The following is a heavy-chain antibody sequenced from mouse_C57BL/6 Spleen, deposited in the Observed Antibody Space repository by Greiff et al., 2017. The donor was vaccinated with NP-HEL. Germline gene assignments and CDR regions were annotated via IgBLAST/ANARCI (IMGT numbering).Heavy chain of an antibody. CDR1: GYTFTSYW. Sequence: QVQLKQPGAELVKPGASVKLSCKASGYTFTSYWMHWVKQRPGQGLEWIGMIHPNSGSTNYNEKFKSKATLPVDKSSSTDYMQLSSQTSEDSAVYYGARGGGSGYVSFAYWGQGTLVTVSA. J-gene: IGHJ3*01. V-gene: IGHV1-64*01. CDR2: IHPNSGST. D-gene: IGHD3-2*02. CDR3: ARGGGSGYVSFAY.